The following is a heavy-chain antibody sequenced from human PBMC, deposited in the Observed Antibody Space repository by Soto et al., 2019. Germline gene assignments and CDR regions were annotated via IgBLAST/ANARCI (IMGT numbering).Heavy chain of an antibody. J-gene: IGHJ6*02. CDR2: ISSSGRRT. Sequence: GGSLRLSCAASGFTFANFGMGWVRQAPGKGLYWVSGISSSGRRTYYADSVKGRFTISRDNSKNTLYLQMDSLRGDDTAVYYCARMDYTEYCSGGSCYSYYYGMDVWGQGTTVTVSS. D-gene: IGHD2-15*01. V-gene: IGHV3-23*01. CDR3: ARMDYTEYCSGGSCYSYYYGMDV. CDR1: GFTFANFG.